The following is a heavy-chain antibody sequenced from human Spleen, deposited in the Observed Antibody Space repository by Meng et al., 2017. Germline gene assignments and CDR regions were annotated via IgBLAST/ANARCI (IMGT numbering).Heavy chain of an antibody. CDR3: TIYKFGHI. J-gene: IGHJ3*02. CDR2: IGTEVNSYAT. D-gene: IGHD1-14*01. V-gene: IGHV3-73*01. CDR1: GFTFSGSA. Sequence: GESLKISCAASGFTFSGSAMHWVRQASGKGLEWVGRIGTEVNSYATEYAASVRGRFTISRDDSRNTAFLQMNSLKTEDTALYYCTIYKFGHIWGQGTMVTVSS.